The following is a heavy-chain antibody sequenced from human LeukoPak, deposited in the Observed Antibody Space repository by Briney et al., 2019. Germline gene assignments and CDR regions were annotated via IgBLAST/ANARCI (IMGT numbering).Heavy chain of an antibody. CDR2: IYTSGGT. Sequence: PSETLSLTCTVSGGSISSGSYYWSWIRQPAGKGLEWIGRIYTSGGTNYNPSLKSRVTISVDTSKNQFSLKLSSVTAADTAVYYCARYSYGYVSSDYWGQGTLVTVSS. CDR1: GGSISSGSYY. V-gene: IGHV4-61*02. J-gene: IGHJ4*02. CDR3: ARYSYGYVSSDY. D-gene: IGHD5-18*01.